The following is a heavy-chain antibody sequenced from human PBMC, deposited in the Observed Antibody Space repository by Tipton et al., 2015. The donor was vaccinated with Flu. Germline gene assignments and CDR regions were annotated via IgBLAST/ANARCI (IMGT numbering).Heavy chain of an antibody. J-gene: IGHJ4*02. CDR1: GFTFSRYA. CDR3: AKVIPEKVAGLDY. V-gene: IGHV3-23*01. D-gene: IGHD6-19*01. CDR2: ISGFGGRFGGLGGLGGNT. Sequence: SLRLSCAASGFTFSRYAMSWVRQAPGKGLEWVSAISGFGGRFGGLGGLGGNTHYADSVKGRFTISRDNSKNKVYLQMNRLRAEDTAIYYCAKVIPEKVAGLDYWGQGTLVTVSS.